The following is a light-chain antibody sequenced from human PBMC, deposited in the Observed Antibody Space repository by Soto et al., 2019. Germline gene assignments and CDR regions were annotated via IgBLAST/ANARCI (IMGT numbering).Light chain of an antibody. CDR1: SGDVGGYNY. CDR3: SSYTSSSLYE. Sequence: QPTLTQPASVSGSPGQSITISCTGTSGDVGGYNYVSWYQQHPGKAPKLMIYDVSNRPSGVSNRFSGSKSGNTASLTISGLQAEDEADYYCSSYTSSSLYEFGTGTKVTVL. V-gene: IGLV2-14*01. J-gene: IGLJ1*01. CDR2: DVS.